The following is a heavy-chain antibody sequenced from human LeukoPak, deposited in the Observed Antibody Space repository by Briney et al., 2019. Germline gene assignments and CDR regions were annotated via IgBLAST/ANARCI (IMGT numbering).Heavy chain of an antibody. CDR3: ARDDSRYSSGWYWFDP. CDR1: GGSISSYY. Sequence: SETLSLTCTVSGGSISSYYWSWIRQPPGKGLEWIGYIYYSGSTNYNPSLKSRVTISVDTSKNQFSLQLNSVTPEDTAVYYCARDDSRYSSGWYWFDPWGQGTLVTVSS. CDR2: IYYSGST. D-gene: IGHD6-19*01. V-gene: IGHV4-59*12. J-gene: IGHJ5*02.